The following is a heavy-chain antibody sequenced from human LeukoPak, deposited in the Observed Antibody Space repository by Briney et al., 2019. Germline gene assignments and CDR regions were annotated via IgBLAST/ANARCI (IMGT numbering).Heavy chain of an antibody. Sequence: SETLSLTCTVSGGSISSSTNYWGWVRQPPGKGLEWIGSIYYSGSTYYKTSLKSRVTISIDTSKNQFSLKLSSVTAADTAVYYCARLAVAGYYYFDYWGQGTLVTVSS. CDR1: GGSISSSTNY. V-gene: IGHV4-39*01. CDR2: IYYSGST. CDR3: ARLAVAGYYYFDY. J-gene: IGHJ4*02. D-gene: IGHD6-19*01.